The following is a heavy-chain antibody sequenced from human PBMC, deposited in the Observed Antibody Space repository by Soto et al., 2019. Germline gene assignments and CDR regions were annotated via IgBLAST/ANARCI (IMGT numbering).Heavy chain of an antibody. CDR1: GYTFTSYG. CDR2: ISAYNGNT. J-gene: IGHJ6*02. D-gene: IGHD3-3*01. CDR3: AGTSTFYDFWSGYPYGRAYYYYGMDV. V-gene: IGHV1-18*01. Sequence: ASVKVSCKASGYTFTSYGISWVRQAPGQGLEWMGWISAYNGNTNYAQKLQGRVTMTTDTSTSTAYMELRSLRSDDTAVYYCAGTSTFYDFWSGYPYGRAYYYYGMDVWGQGTTVTLSS.